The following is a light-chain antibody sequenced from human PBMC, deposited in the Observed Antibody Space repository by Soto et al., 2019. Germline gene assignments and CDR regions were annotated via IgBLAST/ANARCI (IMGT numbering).Light chain of an antibody. V-gene: IGLV2-11*01. CDR2: DVN. CDR1: SSDVGGYNY. CDR3: CSFGGRVFV. J-gene: IGLJ1*01. Sequence: QSALTQPRSVSGSPGQSVTISCTGTSSDVGGYNYVTWYQHHPGKAPKLMISDVNKRASGVPDRFSGSKSGNTASLTISGLQAEDEADYVCCSFGGRVFVFGTGTKVTVL.